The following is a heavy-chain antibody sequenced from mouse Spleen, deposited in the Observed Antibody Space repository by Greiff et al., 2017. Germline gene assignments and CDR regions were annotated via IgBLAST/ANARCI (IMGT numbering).Heavy chain of an antibody. D-gene: IGHD2-2*01. V-gene: IGHV5-6-3*01. CDR1: GFTFSSYG. Sequence: EVQLVESGGGLVQPGGSLKLSCAASGFTFSSYGMSWVRQTPDKRLELVATINSNGGSTYYPDSVKGRFTISRDNAKNTLYLQMSSLKSEDTAMYYCARRDGYDVDFDYWGQGTTLTVSS. CDR2: INSNGGST. CDR3: ARRDGYDVDFDY. J-gene: IGHJ2*01.